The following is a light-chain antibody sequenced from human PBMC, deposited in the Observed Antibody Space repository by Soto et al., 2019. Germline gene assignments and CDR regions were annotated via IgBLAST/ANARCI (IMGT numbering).Light chain of an antibody. CDR2: GNS. CDR3: HCYESSRSGGV. Sequence: QSVLTQPPSVSGAPGQRVTISCTGTSSNIGAGYYVHWYQQLPGTAPKLLIYGNSNRPSGVSDRFSASKSGTTASLAITGVRPADDDDDYYHCYESSRSGGVFGGGTKVTVL. V-gene: IGLV1-40*01. CDR1: SSNIGAGYY. J-gene: IGLJ2*01.